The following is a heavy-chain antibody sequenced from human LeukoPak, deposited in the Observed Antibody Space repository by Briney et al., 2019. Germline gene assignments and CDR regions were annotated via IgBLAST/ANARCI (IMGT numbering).Heavy chain of an antibody. CDR3: AREGRNLKRDIVVVVAANAFDI. CDR2: ISSSGSTI. J-gene: IGHJ3*02. D-gene: IGHD2-15*01. CDR1: GFTFSDYY. Sequence: PGGSLRLSCAASGFTFSDYYMSWIRQAPGKGLEWVSYISSSGSTIYYADSVKGRFTISRDNAKNSLYLQMNSLRAEDTAVYYCAREGRNLKRDIVVVVAANAFDIWGQGTMVTVSS. V-gene: IGHV3-11*01.